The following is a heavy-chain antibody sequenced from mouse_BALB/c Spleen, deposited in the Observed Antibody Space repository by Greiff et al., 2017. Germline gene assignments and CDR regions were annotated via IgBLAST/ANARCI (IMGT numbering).Heavy chain of an antibody. D-gene: IGHD4-1*01. CDR2: ISSGGSYT. CDR1: GFTFSSYT. Sequence: EVQRVESGGGLVKPGGSLKLSCAASGFTFSSYTMSWVRQTPEKRLEWVATISSGGSYTYYPDSVKGRFTISRDNAKNTLYLQMSSLKSEDTAMYYCTRDGGTGTGFAYWGQGTLVTVSA. V-gene: IGHV5-6-4*01. CDR3: TRDGGTGTGFAY. J-gene: IGHJ3*01.